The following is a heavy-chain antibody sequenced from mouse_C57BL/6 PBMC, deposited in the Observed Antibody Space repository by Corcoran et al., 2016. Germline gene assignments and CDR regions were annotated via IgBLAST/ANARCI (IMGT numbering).Heavy chain of an antibody. Sequence: EVQLQQSGPVLVKPGASVKMSCKASGYTFTDYYMNWVKQSHGKSLEWIGVINPYNGGTSYNQKFKGKATLTVDKSSSTAYMELNSLTSEDSAVYYCARSYDGYYWFAYWGQGTLVTVSA. CDR3: ARSYDGYYWFAY. J-gene: IGHJ3*01. CDR2: INPYNGGT. CDR1: GYTFTDYY. D-gene: IGHD2-3*01. V-gene: IGHV1-19*01.